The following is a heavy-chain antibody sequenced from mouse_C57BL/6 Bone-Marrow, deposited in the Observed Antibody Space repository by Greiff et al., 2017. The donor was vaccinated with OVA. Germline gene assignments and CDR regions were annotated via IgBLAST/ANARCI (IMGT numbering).Heavy chain of an antibody. CDR3: ARSQPGRGYAMDY. Sequence: VQLQQPGAELVKPGASVKMSCKASGYTFTSYWITWVKQRPGQGLEWIGDIYPGSGSTNYNEKCKSKATLTVDTSSSTAYMQLSSLTSEDSAVYYCARSQPGRGYAMDYWGQGTSVTVSS. CDR1: GYTFTSYW. D-gene: IGHD6-1*01. J-gene: IGHJ4*01. V-gene: IGHV1-55*01. CDR2: IYPGSGST.